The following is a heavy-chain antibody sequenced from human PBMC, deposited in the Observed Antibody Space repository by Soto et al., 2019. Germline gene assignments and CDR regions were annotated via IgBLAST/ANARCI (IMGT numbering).Heavy chain of an antibody. D-gene: IGHD6-13*01. J-gene: IGHJ6*02. V-gene: IGHV5-51*01. CDR2: IYPGDSDT. Sequence: GESLKISCKGSGYSFTSYWIGWVRQMPGKGLEWMGIIYPGDSDTRYSPSFQGQVTISAHKSISTAYLQWSSLKASDTAMYYCARHRGILYSSRRYYYYYGMDVWGQGTTVTVSS. CDR3: ARHRGILYSSRRYYYYYGMDV. CDR1: GYSFTSYW.